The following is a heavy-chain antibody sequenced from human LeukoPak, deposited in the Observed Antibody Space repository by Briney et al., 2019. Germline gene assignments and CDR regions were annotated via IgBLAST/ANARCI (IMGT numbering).Heavy chain of an antibody. CDR3: ARAGRLLHFDWLSHFDY. CDR1: GFTFSSYG. CDR2: IWYDGSNK. Sequence: GRSLRLSCAASGFTFSSYGMHWVRQAPGKGLEWVAVIWYDGSNKYYADSVKGRFTISRDNSKNTLYLQMNSLRAEDTAVYYCARAGRLLHFDWLSHFDYWGQGTLVTVSS. V-gene: IGHV3-33*01. D-gene: IGHD3-9*01. J-gene: IGHJ4*02.